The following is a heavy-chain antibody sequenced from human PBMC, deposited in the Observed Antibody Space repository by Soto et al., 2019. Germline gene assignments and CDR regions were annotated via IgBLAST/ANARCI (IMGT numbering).Heavy chain of an antibody. CDR1: GGSISSGDYY. D-gene: IGHD3-10*01. J-gene: IGHJ3*02. CDR3: ASKFGELLADAFDI. V-gene: IGHV4-30-4*01. Sequence: SETLSLTCTVSGGSISSGDYYWSWIRQPPGKGLEWIGYIYYSGSTYYNPSLKSRVTISVDTSKNQFSLKLSSVTAADTAVYYCASKFGELLADAFDIWGQGTMVTVSS. CDR2: IYYSGST.